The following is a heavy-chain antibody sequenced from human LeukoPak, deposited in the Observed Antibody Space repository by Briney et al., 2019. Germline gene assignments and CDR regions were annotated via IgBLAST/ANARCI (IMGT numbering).Heavy chain of an antibody. CDR1: GFTFSSYS. CDR2: ISSSSSYI. CDR3: AKAGVAAAGDVWFDP. J-gene: IGHJ5*02. Sequence: GGSLRLSCAASGFTFSSYSMNWVRQAPGKGPEWVSSISSSSSYIYYADSVKGRFTISRDNAKNSLYLQMNSLRAEDTALYYCAKAGVAAAGDVWFDPWGQGTLVTVSS. D-gene: IGHD6-13*01. V-gene: IGHV3-21*04.